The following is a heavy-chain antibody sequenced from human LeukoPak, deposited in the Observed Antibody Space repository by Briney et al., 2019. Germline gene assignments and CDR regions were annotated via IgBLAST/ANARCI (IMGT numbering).Heavy chain of an antibody. CDR2: IYTSGST. CDR3: RGVRFGELFDY. Sequence: SETLSLTCTVSGGSISSGSYYWSWIRQPAGKGLEWIGHIYTSGSTNFNPSLKSRVTISVDTSKNQFSLQLSSVTAADTAVYYCRGVRFGELFDYWGQGTLVTVSS. J-gene: IGHJ4*02. CDR1: GGSISSGSYY. V-gene: IGHV4-61*09. D-gene: IGHD3-10*01.